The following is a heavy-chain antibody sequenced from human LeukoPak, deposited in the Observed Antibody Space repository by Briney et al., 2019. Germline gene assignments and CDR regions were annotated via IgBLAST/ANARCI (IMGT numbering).Heavy chain of an antibody. CDR2: ISAYTGNT. CDR3: ARSSSVTIPGYYFDY. D-gene: IGHD2-21*01. Sequence: ASVKVSCKASGYTFTNYGISWVRQAPGQGLEWMGWISAYTGNTNYAQKVQGRVTMTTDTSTSTAYMELRSLRSDDTAVYYCARSSSVTIPGYYFDYWGQGTLVTVSS. V-gene: IGHV1-18*01. CDR1: GYTFTNYG. J-gene: IGHJ4*02.